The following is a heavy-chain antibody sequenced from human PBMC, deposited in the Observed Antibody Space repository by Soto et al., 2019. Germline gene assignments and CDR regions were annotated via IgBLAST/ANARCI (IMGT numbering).Heavy chain of an antibody. D-gene: IGHD3-22*01. V-gene: IGHV3-33*01. Sequence: QVQLVESGGGVVQPGRSLRLSCAASGFTFSSYGMHWVRQAPGKGLEWVAVIWYDGSNKYYADSVKGRFTISRDNSKNTLYLQMNSLRAEDTAVYYCARDHGSGYYCRDYFDYWGQGTLVTVSS. CDR3: ARDHGSGYYCRDYFDY. CDR1: GFTFSSYG. J-gene: IGHJ4*02. CDR2: IWYDGSNK.